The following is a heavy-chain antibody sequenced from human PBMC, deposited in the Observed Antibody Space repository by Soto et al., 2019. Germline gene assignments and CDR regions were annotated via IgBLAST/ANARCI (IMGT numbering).Heavy chain of an antibody. CDR3: ARVPLDSSGWLAYYFDY. J-gene: IGHJ4*02. D-gene: IGHD6-19*01. CDR2: IIPIFGTA. V-gene: IGHV1-69*13. Sequence: GASVKVSCKASGGTFSSYAISWVRQAPGQGLEWMGGIIPIFGTANYAQKFQGRVTITADESTSTAYMELSSLRSEDTAVYYCARVPLDSSGWLAYYFDYWGQGTLGTVSS. CDR1: GGTFSSYA.